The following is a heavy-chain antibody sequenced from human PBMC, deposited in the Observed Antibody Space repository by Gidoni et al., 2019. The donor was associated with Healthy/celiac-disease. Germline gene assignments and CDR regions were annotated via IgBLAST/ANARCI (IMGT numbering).Heavy chain of an antibody. CDR1: GGSIRSGDYY. D-gene: IGHD3-16*02. V-gene: IGHV4-30-4*01. CDR2: IYYRGST. Sequence: QVQLQESGPGLVKPSQPLSLTCTASGGSIRSGDYYWSWIRQPPGKGLEWIGYIYYRGSTYYNPSLKSRVTISVDTSKNQFSLKLSSVTAADTAVYYCARERLHLGELSLFDYWGQGTLVTVSS. CDR3: ARERLHLGELSLFDY. J-gene: IGHJ4*02.